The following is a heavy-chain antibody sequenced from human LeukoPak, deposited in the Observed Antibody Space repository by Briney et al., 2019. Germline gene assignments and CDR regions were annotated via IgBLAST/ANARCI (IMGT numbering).Heavy chain of an antibody. J-gene: IGHJ4*02. D-gene: IGHD3-3*01. CDR3: ARGTAAEGYDFWSGYYAPYYFDY. CDR2: IYYSGST. CDR1: GGSISSSSYY. V-gene: IGHV4-39*07. Sequence: SETLSLTCTVSGGSISSSSYYWGWIRQPSGKGLEWIGSIYYSGSTNYNPSLKSRVTISIDMSKNQFSLRLTSVTAADTAVYYCARGTAAEGYDFWSGYYAPYYFDYWGQGTLVTVSS.